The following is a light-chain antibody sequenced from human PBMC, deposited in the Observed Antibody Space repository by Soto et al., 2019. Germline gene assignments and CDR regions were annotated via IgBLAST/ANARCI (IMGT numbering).Light chain of an antibody. CDR3: QQYNNWPRT. V-gene: IGKV3-15*01. CDR1: QSVSSN. CDR2: GAS. J-gene: IGKJ1*01. Sequence: EIVMTQSPATLYVSPGERATLSCRASQSVSSNLDWYQQKPGQAPRLIIYGASTRATGIPARFSGSGSGTEFTLTISSLQSEDFAIYYCQQYNNWPRTFGQGTKVEIK.